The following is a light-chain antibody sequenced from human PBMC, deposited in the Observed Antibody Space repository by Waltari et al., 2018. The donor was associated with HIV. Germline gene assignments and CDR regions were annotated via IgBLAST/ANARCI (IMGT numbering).Light chain of an antibody. CDR2: SNN. J-gene: IGLJ2*01. CDR1: SSNIGRNT. V-gene: IGLV1-44*01. Sequence: QSVLTQPPSASGTPGQRVTISCSGSSSNIGRNTVNWYQQLPGTAPKLLSYSNNRRPAGVPGRFSGSKSGTSASLAISGLQSEDEADYYCAAWDDSLNEVFGGGTKLTVL. CDR3: AAWDDSLNEV.